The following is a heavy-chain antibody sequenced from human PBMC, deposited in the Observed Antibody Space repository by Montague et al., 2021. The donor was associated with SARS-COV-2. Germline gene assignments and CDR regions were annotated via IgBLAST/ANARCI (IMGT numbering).Heavy chain of an antibody. Sequence: TLSLTCTVSGGSISSGSYYWSWIRQPAGKGLEWIGRISISGSTNYNPSLKSRVTISVDTSKNQFSLKLSSVTAADTAVYYCARDIAVAGLFDYWGQGTLFPVSS. CDR1: GGSISSGSYY. V-gene: IGHV4-61*02. CDR3: ARDIAVAGLFDY. J-gene: IGHJ4*02. D-gene: IGHD6-19*01. CDR2: ISISGST.